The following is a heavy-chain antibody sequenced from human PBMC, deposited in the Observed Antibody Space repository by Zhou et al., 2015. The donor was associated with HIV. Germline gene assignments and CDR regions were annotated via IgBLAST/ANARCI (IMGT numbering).Heavy chain of an antibody. D-gene: IGHD3-10*01. CDR2: IIPIFGTA. CDR1: GGTFSSYA. V-gene: IGHV1-69*01. Sequence: QVQLVQSGAEVKKPGSSVKVSCKASGGTFSSYAISWVRQAPGQGLEWMGGIIPIFGTANYAQKFQGRVTITADESTSTAYMELSSLRSEDTAVYYCARRHYYGSGKENWFDPWGRGNPSVTVSS. CDR3: ARRHYYGSGKENWFDP. J-gene: IGHJ5*02.